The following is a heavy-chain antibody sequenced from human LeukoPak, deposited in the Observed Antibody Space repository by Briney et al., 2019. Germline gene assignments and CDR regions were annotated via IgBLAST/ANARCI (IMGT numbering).Heavy chain of an antibody. D-gene: IGHD5-18*01. Sequence: GGSLRLSCATSGFTFDDYTMHWVRQRPGEGLEWVSFINWDGGRISYADSVKGRFTISRDNSKSSLFLQMNGLSTADTALYYCAKGYGYGFGPYYYDYWGQGTLVTVSS. CDR3: AKGYGYGFGPYYYDY. J-gene: IGHJ4*02. V-gene: IGHV3-43*01. CDR2: INWDGGRI. CDR1: GFTFDDYT.